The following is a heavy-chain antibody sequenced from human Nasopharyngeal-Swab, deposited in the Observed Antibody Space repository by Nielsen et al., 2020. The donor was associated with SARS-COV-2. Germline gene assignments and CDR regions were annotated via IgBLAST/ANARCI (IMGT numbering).Heavy chain of an antibody. D-gene: IGHD5-12*01. CDR3: ASGVYSGFGYYYYGMDV. J-gene: IGHJ6*02. Sequence: WIRQPPGKGLEWIGYIYYSGSTNYNPSLKSRVTISVDTSKNQLSLKLSSVTAADTAVYYCASGVYSGFGYYYYGMDVWGQGTTVTVSS. V-gene: IGHV4-59*12. CDR2: IYYSGST.